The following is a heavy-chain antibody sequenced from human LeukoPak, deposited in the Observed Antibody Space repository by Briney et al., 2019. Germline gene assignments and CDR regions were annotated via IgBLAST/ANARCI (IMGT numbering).Heavy chain of an antibody. CDR2: INDSGST. J-gene: IGHJ4*02. D-gene: IGHD5-24*01. CDR3: ARPSRDGYRYTFDY. V-gene: IGHV4-34*01. Sequence: SETLSLTCGVYGGSFSGYYWSWIRQPPGKGLEWIGEINDSGSTNYNPSLKRRVSISVDTSKNQFSLKLTSVTAADAAVYYCARPSRDGYRYTFDYWGQGTLVTVSS. CDR1: GGSFSGYY.